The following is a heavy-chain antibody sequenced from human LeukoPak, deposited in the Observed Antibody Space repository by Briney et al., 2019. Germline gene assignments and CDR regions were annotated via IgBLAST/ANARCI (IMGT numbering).Heavy chain of an antibody. J-gene: IGHJ3*02. CDR3: ARRDSSGYYYSDAFDI. CDR2: IYPGDSDT. D-gene: IGHD3-22*01. Sequence: GESLKISCKGSGYSFTSYWIGWVRQMPGKGPEWMGIIYPGDSDTRYSPSFQGQVTISADKSISTAYLQWSSLKASDTAMYYCARRDSSGYYYSDAFDIWGQGTMVTVSS. V-gene: IGHV5-51*01. CDR1: GYSFTSYW.